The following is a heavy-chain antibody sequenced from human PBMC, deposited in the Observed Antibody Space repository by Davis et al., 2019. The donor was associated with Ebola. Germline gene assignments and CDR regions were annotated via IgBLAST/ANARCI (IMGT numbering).Heavy chain of an antibody. D-gene: IGHD3-22*01. V-gene: IGHV1-46*01. J-gene: IGHJ4*02. CDR1: GYTFTSNH. Sequence: ASVKVSCKASGYTFTSNHMHWVRQAPGQGLEWMGITHPGGGGTRFAQKFQGRVSLTSDTSTSTVYMELSSLRSEDTAVYYCAKDRYYDNNPLYYESESWGQGTLVTVSS. CDR3: AKDRYYDNNPLYYESES. CDR2: THPGGGGT.